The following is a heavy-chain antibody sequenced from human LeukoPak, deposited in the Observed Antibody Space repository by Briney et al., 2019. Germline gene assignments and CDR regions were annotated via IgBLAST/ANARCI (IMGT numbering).Heavy chain of an antibody. D-gene: IGHD3-3*01. CDR1: GFTFSNFA. CDR2: ISGNTGHT. CDR3: AKDGFQSSEWSAPLNY. J-gene: IGHJ4*02. V-gene: IGHV3-23*01. Sequence: GGSLRLSCAASGFTFSNFAMSWVRQAPGKGLEWVALISGNTGHTYYAHSVKGRFTIFRDIIMHQLYLHMNSLRAEDTATYYCAKDGFQSSEWSAPLNYWGQGILVVVSS.